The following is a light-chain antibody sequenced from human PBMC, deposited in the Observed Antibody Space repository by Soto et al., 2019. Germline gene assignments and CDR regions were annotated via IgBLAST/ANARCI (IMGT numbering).Light chain of an antibody. CDR1: QSVSSRY. J-gene: IGKJ1*01. CDR2: GAS. CDR3: QQYGGSPK. Sequence: EIVLTQSPGTLSLSPGERGTLSCRASQSVSSRYLAWYQPTAGQAPRPLIHGASRRATGIPDRFSGRGSGTPFTPPTSRLEPEDFAAYYCQQYGGSPKFGQGTKVHIK. V-gene: IGKV3-20*01.